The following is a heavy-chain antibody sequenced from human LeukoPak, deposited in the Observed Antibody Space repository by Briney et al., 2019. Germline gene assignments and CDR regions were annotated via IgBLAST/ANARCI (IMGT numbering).Heavy chain of an antibody. V-gene: IGHV3-15*01. CDR2: IKSKTDGGTT. CDR1: GFTFSNAW. CDR3: TTDRGPEAFDI. J-gene: IGHJ3*02. Sequence: GGSLRLSCAASGFTFSNAWMSWVRQAPGKGLKWVGRIKSKTDGGTTDYAAPVKGRFTISRDDSKNTLYLQMNSLKTEDTAVYYCTTDRGPEAFDIWGQGTMVTVSS. D-gene: IGHD3-10*01.